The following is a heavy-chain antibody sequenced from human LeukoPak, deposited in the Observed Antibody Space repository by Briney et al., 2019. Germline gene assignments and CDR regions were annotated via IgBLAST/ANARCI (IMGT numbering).Heavy chain of an antibody. D-gene: IGHD3-16*01. Sequence: ASVKVSCKASGYTFNNYDISWVRQAPGQGLEWMGWISVYNGNTNYAQKLQGRVTMTTDTSTSTAYMQLRSLTSDDTAVYYRAREGDTSRGDAFDVWGQGTMVTVSS. CDR2: ISVYNGNT. CDR3: AREGDTSRGDAFDV. J-gene: IGHJ3*01. CDR1: GYTFNNYD. V-gene: IGHV1-18*01.